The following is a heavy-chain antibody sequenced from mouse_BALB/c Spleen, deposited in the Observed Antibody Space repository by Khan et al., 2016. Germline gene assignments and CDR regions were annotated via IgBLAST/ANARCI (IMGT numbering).Heavy chain of an antibody. CDR1: GYTFTSYT. D-gene: IGHD2-3*01. J-gene: IGHJ2*01. CDR3: ARGGWLLGFFDY. CDR2: VNPSNDYT. Sequence: VQLQESGAELARPGASVKMSCKASGYTFTSYTMFWVKQRPGQGLEWLGYVNPSNDYTDYNQKFKDKATLTADKSSSTAYMQLNSLTSEDSAVEYCARGGWLLGFFDYWGQGTTLTVSS. V-gene: IGHV1-4*01.